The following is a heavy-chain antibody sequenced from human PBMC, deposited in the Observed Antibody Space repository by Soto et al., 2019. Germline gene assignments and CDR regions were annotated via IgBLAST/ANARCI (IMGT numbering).Heavy chain of an antibody. D-gene: IGHD6-19*01. Sequence: GGSLRLSCAASGFTFSSYGMHWVRQAPGKGLEGVAVISYDGSNKYYADSVKGRFTISRDNSKNTLYLQMNSLRAEDTAVYYCAKGPPQIAVAGPNWFDPWGQGTLVTVSS. J-gene: IGHJ5*02. CDR3: AKGPPQIAVAGPNWFDP. CDR2: ISYDGSNK. CDR1: GFTFSSYG. V-gene: IGHV3-30*18.